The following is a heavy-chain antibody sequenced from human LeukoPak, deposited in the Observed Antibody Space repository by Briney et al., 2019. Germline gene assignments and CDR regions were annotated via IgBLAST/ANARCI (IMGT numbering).Heavy chain of an antibody. V-gene: IGHV1-18*01. Sequence: EASVKVACKASGYTFTSYGISWVRQAPGQGLEWMGWISAYNGNTNYAQKLRGRVTMTTDTSTSTAYMELRSLRSDDTAVYYCARDMTAMVRFSSIWFDPWGQGTLVTVSS. D-gene: IGHD5-18*01. CDR2: ISAYNGNT. CDR3: ARDMTAMVRFSSIWFDP. J-gene: IGHJ5*02. CDR1: GYTFTSYG.